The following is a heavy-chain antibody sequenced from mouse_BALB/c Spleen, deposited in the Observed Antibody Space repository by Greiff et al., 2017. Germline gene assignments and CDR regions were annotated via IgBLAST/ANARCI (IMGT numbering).Heavy chain of an antibody. CDR2: ISSGGSYT. CDR1: GFTFSSYT. V-gene: IGHV5-6-4*01. Sequence: EVQLQESGGGLVKPGGSLKLSCAASGFTFSSYTMSWVRQTPEKRLEWVATISSGGSYTYYPDSVKGRFTISRDNAKNTLYLQMSSLKSEDTAMYYCTRGGDYYDYDWFAYWGQGTLVTVSA. CDR3: TRGGDYYDYDWFAY. D-gene: IGHD2-4*01. J-gene: IGHJ3*01.